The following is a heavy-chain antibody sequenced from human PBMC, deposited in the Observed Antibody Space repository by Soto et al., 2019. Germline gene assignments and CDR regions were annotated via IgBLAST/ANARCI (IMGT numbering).Heavy chain of an antibody. CDR3: ARDKGGITIFGVVIWQSGAFDI. CDR1: GFTFSSYS. J-gene: IGHJ3*02. CDR2: ISSYSSYI. V-gene: IGHV3-21*01. D-gene: IGHD3-3*01. Sequence: EVQLVESGGGLVKPGGSLRLSCAASGFTFSSYSMNWVRQAPGKGLEWVSSISSYSSYIYYADSVKGRFTISRDNAKNSLYLQMNSLIAEDTAVYYCARDKGGITIFGVVIWQSGAFDIWGQGTMVTVSS.